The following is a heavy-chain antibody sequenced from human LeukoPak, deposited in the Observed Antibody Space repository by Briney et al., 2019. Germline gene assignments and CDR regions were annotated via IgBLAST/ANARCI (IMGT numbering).Heavy chain of an antibody. CDR2: INSDRSST. V-gene: IGHV3-74*01. Sequence: PGGSLRLSCAASGFTFSSYWMHWVRQAPGKGLVWVSRINSDRSSTSYADSVKGRFTISRDNAKNTLYLQMNSLRAEDTAVYYCARVRGRGYSFWFDPWGQGTLVTVSS. CDR1: GFTFSSYW. CDR3: ARVRGRGYSFWFDP. J-gene: IGHJ5*02. D-gene: IGHD5-18*01.